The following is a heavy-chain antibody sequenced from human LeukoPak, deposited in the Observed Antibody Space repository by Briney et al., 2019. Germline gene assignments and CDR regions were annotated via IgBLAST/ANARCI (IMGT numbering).Heavy chain of an antibody. D-gene: IGHD2-15*01. J-gene: IGHJ4*02. CDR3: ATQAAGGPLDY. V-gene: IGHV4-39*01. CDR1: GASISSSTYY. Sequence: SETLSLTCTVSGASISSSTYYWGWIRQPPGKGLEWIGTVYYSGGTSYYPSLKSRVTISVDTSKNQFSLKLTSVTTADTAVYYCATQAAGGPLDYWGQGTLVTVSS. CDR2: VYYSGGT.